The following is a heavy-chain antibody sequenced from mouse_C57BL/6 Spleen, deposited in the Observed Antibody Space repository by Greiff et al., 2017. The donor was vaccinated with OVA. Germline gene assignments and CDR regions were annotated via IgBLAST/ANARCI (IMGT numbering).Heavy chain of an antibody. CDR3: ARGGNWDGFAY. J-gene: IGHJ3*01. V-gene: IGHV7-3*01. Sequence: EVQRVESGGGLVQPGGSLSLSCAASGFTFTDYYMSWVRQPPGKALEWLGFIRNKANGYTTEYSASVKGRFTISRDNSQSILYLQMNALRAEDSATYYCARGGNWDGFAYWGQGTLVTVSA. CDR2: IRNKANGYTT. D-gene: IGHD4-1*01. CDR1: GFTFTDYY.